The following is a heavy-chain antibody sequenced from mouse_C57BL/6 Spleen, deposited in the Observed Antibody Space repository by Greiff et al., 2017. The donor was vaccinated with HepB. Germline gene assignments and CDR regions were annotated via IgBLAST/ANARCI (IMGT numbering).Heavy chain of an antibody. D-gene: IGHD2-5*01. CDR1: GYTFTSYW. Sequence: QVQLQQPGAELVKPGASVKLSCKASGYTFTSYWMQWVKQRPGQGLEWIGEIDPSDSYTNSNQKFKGKATLTVDTSSSTAYMQLSSRTSEDSAVYDCARKGYSNDYLDDWGQGTTLTVSS. J-gene: IGHJ2*01. CDR3: ARKGYSNDYLDD. CDR2: IDPSDSYT. V-gene: IGHV1-50*01.